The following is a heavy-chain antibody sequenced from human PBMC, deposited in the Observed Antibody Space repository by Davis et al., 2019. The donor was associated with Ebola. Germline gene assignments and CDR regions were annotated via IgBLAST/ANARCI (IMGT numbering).Heavy chain of an antibody. J-gene: IGHJ2*01. CDR2: IYHSGST. V-gene: IGHV4-4*02. D-gene: IGHD2-2*01. CDR1: GGSISSSNW. CDR3: ARGIVPAARYFDH. Sequence: SETLSLTCAVSGGSISSSNWWSWVRQPPGKGLEWSGAIYHSGSTNYNPSLKSLVTISVDKSKNQFSLKLGSVTAADPAVYYCARGIVPAARYFDHWGRGTLVTVSS.